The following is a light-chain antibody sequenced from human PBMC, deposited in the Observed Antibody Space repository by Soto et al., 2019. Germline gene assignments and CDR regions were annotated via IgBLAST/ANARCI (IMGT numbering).Light chain of an antibody. V-gene: IGLV2-14*01. CDR3: SYYTSSSARV. CDR2: EVS. CDR1: SSDVGGYIY. Sequence: QSALTQSASVSGYPGQAITISCTGTSSDVGGYIYVSWYQQHPGKAPKLMIYEVSNRPSGVSNRFSGSKSGNTASLTISGLQAEDEADYYCSYYTSSSARVFGTGNKLTVL. J-gene: IGLJ1*01.